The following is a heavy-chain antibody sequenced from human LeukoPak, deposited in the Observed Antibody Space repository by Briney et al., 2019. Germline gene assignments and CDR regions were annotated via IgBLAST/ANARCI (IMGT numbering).Heavy chain of an antibody. Sequence: SETLSVTCTVSGGSISSGYYYWSWIRQPAGKGLEWIGRIYTSGSTNYNPSLKSRVTISVDTSKNQFSLKLSSVTAADTAVYYCAREVQYDILTGYYGFDPWGQGTLVTVSS. V-gene: IGHV4-61*02. CDR3: AREVQYDILTGYYGFDP. J-gene: IGHJ5*02. D-gene: IGHD3-9*01. CDR2: IYTSGST. CDR1: GGSISSGYYY.